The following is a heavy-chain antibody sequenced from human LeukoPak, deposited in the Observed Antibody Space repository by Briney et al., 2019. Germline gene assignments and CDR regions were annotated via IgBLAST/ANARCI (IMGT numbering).Heavy chain of an antibody. CDR2: IYSSGST. CDR3: ARVTDSLDY. D-gene: IGHD4-11*01. V-gene: IGHV4-4*07. Sequence: PSETLSLTCIVSGGSISDFYWSWVRQSPGKGLEYIGRIYSSGSTNYNPSLKSRVAMSVDTSKNQFSLNLRSLTAADTAVYYCARVTDSLDYWGQGTLVTVSP. J-gene: IGHJ4*02. CDR1: GGSISDFY.